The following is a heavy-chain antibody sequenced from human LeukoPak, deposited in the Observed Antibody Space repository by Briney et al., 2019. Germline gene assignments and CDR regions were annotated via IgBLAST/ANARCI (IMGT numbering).Heavy chain of an antibody. J-gene: IGHJ4*02. Sequence: GESLKIPCRGSGYSSTSYWFGWWRQMPGKGLEGMGIIYPGDSDTRYSPSFQSEGTIPADNSISTPYLQWRSLKASDTAMYYCASSTNYYGWGSSFSDIDYWGQGTLVTVSS. CDR3: ASSTNYYGWGSSFSDIDY. CDR1: GYSSTSYW. CDR2: IYPGDSDT. V-gene: IGHV5-51*01. D-gene: IGHD3-10*01.